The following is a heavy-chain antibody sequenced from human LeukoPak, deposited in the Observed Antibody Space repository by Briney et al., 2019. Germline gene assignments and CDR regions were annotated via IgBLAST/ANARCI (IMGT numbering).Heavy chain of an antibody. V-gene: IGHV1-8*02. Sequence: GASVKVSCKASGYTFTGYYMHWVRQAPGQGLEWMGWMNPNSGNTGYAQKFQGRVTMTRNTSISTAYMELSSLRSEDTAVYYCARPKRGVVVVAATPHYYYYMDVWGKGTTVTVSS. J-gene: IGHJ6*03. CDR2: MNPNSGNT. D-gene: IGHD2-15*01. CDR3: ARPKRGVVVVAATPHYYYYMDV. CDR1: GYTFTGYY.